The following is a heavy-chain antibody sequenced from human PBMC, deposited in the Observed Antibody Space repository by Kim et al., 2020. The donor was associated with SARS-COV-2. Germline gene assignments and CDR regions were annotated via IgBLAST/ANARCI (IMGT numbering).Heavy chain of an antibody. V-gene: IGHV3-7*03. Sequence: EKYYVDSVKGRFTISRDNAKNSLYLQMNSLRAEDTAVYYCARTYSNYVDYWGQGTLVTVSS. D-gene: IGHD4-4*01. CDR3: ARTYSNYVDY. CDR2: EK. J-gene: IGHJ4*02.